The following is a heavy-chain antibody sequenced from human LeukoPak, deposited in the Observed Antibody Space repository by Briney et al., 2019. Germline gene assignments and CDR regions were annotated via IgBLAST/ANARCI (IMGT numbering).Heavy chain of an antibody. D-gene: IGHD1-26*01. J-gene: IGHJ4*02. CDR3: VRDMWATFDY. Sequence: HPGGSLRLSCTASGFSFRDFLMHWVRQAPGKGPVWVARLSPDGSATDYADSVKGRFTVSRDNAESTMFLQMSRLRVEDTAVYYCVRDMWATFDYWGQGALVTVSS. V-gene: IGHV3-74*01. CDR2: LSPDGSAT. CDR1: GFSFRDFL.